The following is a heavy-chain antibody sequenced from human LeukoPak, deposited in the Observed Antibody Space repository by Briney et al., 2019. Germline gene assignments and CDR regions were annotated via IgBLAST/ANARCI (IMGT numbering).Heavy chain of an antibody. D-gene: IGHD6-13*01. V-gene: IGHV3-49*04. CDR1: GFTFGDYA. Sequence: GGSLRLSCTASGFTFGDYAMSWVRQAPGKGLEWVGFIRRKADGGATAYAASVKGRFTISRDDSKSIAYLQMNSLKTEDTAVYYCGSEIATTGTFDYWGQGTLVTVSS. CDR2: IRRKADGGAT. J-gene: IGHJ4*02. CDR3: GSEIATTGTFDY.